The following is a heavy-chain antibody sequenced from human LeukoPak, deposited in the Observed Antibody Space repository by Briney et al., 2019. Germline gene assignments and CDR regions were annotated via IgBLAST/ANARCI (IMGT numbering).Heavy chain of an antibody. CDR1: GYIFTGYY. CDR2: INPNSGAT. Sequence: ASVKVSCKASGYIFTGYYIHWVRQAPGQGLEWMGWINPNSGATNYAQKFQGRVTMTRDTSISTAYMELSRLRSDDTAVYYCGRVEVRGKWGDYWGQGTLVTVPS. D-gene: IGHD3-10*01. V-gene: IGHV1-2*02. CDR3: GRVEVRGKWGDY. J-gene: IGHJ4*02.